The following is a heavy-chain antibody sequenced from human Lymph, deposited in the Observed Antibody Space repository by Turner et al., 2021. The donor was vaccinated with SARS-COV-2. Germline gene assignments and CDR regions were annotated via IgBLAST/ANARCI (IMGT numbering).Heavy chain of an antibody. CDR1: GGTFSSYA. V-gene: IGHV1-69*10. CDR3: AGDVTGPLGY. Sequence: QVQQVQSGAGVKKPGSSVKVSCKASGGTFSSYANSWVRQVPGQGLEWMGGINPMLDIANYAKKFQDRVTITADKSTSTAYMEMGSLSSEDTAVYYCAGDVTGPLGYWGQGTLVTVSS. D-gene: IGHD1-20*01. CDR2: INPMLDIA. J-gene: IGHJ4*02.